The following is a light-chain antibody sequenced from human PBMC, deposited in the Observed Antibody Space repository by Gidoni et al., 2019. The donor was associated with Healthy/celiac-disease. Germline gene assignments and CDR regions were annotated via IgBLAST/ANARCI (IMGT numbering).Light chain of an antibody. CDR2: DAS. V-gene: IGKV1-33*01. J-gene: IGKJ3*01. CDR1: QDISNY. CDR3: QQYDNRLFT. Sequence: DLQFTQSPSSLSASVGDRVTITCQASQDISNYLNWYQQKPGKAPKLLIYDASNLETGVPSRFSGSGSGTDFTFTISSLQPEDIATYYCQQYDNRLFTFXPXTKVXIK.